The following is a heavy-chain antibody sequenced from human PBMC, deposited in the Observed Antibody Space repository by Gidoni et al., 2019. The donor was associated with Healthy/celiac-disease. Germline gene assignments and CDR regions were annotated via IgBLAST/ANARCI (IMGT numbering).Heavy chain of an antibody. CDR2: IYYSGST. V-gene: IGHV4-39*01. CDR1: GGSISSSSYY. Sequence: QLQLQESGPGLVTPSETLSLTCTVSGGSISSSSYYWGWIRQPPGKGLEWIGSIYYSGSTDYNPSLKSRVTRSVDTSKNQFSLKLSSVTAADTAVYYCARRATYDFWSDIRASYFDYWGQGTLVTVSS. D-gene: IGHD3-3*01. CDR3: ARRATYDFWSDIRASYFDY. J-gene: IGHJ4*02.